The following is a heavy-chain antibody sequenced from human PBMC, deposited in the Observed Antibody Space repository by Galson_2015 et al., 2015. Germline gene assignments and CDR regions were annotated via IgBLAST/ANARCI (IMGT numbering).Heavy chain of an antibody. CDR3: GGGNSGYGSFGY. Sequence: SLRLSCAASGFTFSSHWMHWVRQAPGKGLEWVARIYNDGSSECSADSVKGRFTISRDDTKSSLHLQMNSPRVEDTAVYYCGGGNSGYGSFGYWGQGTLVTVSS. D-gene: IGHD5-18*01. CDR2: IYNDGSSE. V-gene: IGHV3-74*01. J-gene: IGHJ4*02. CDR1: GFTFSSHW.